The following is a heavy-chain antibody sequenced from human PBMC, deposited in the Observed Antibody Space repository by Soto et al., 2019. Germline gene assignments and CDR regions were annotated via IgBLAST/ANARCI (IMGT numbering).Heavy chain of an antibody. V-gene: IGHV5-51*01. J-gene: IGHJ6*02. CDR2: ISPGDSET. Sequence: GESLKISCEGLGYSFTSYWIAWVRQMPWKGLEWMGIISPGDSETRYSPSFQGQVTISVDKSNSTAYLQWSSLKASDTAMYYCARPVGYSGYDFDYYGMDVWGQGTTVTVSS. CDR1: GYSFTSYW. CDR3: ARPVGYSGYDFDYYGMDV. D-gene: IGHD5-12*01.